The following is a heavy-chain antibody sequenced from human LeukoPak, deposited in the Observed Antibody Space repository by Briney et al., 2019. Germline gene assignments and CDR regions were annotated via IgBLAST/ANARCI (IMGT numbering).Heavy chain of an antibody. CDR2: ISSSGSTI. J-gene: IGHJ6*04. V-gene: IGHV3-48*03. CDR3: AELGITMIGGV. Sequence: GGFLRLSCAASGFTFSSYEMNWVRPAPGKGLEWVSYISSSGSTIYYADSVKGRFTISRDNAKNSLYLQMNSLRAEDTAVYYCAELGITMIGGVWGKGTTVTISS. CDR1: GFTFSSYE. D-gene: IGHD3-10*02.